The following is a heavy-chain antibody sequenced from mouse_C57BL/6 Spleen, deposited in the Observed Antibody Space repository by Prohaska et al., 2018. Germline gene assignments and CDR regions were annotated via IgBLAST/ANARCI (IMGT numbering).Heavy chain of an antibody. CDR1: GFTFSNYW. J-gene: IGHJ2*01. Sequence: EVKLEESGGGLVQPGGSMKLSCVASGFTFSNYWLNWVRQSPEKGLKWVAQIRLKSDNYVTDYAECVKGRFTIARDDSKSSVYLQMNNLRAEDTGIHYCTAPAGSSDYWGQGTTLTVSS. D-gene: IGHD1-3*01. CDR3: TAPAGSSDY. V-gene: IGHV6-3*01. CDR2: IRLKSDNYVT.